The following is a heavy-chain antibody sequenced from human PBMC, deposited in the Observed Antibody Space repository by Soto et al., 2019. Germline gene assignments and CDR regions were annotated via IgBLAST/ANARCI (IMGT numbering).Heavy chain of an antibody. CDR1: GFTVTTKY. D-gene: IGHD2-15*01. CDR3: VRDGLDCSGDRGFGIPMDV. J-gene: IGHJ6*03. CDR2: IYTGDTT. V-gene: IGHV3-66*01. Sequence: QLVESGGGLVQPGGSLRLSCSASGFTVTTKYMSWVRQAPGRGLEWVSLIYTGDTTSYADSVRGRFTISRDGFRNTLYLQMNSLRDEDTAVYYCVRDGLDCSGDRGFGIPMDVWGKGTTVTVSS.